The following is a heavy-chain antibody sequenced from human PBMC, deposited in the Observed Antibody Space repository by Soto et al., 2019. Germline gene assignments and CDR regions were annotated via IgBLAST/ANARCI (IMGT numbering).Heavy chain of an antibody. CDR1: GFTFSSYW. J-gene: IGHJ4*02. V-gene: IGHV3-30*03. CDR2: ISRDGSHK. Sequence: GGSLRLSCAASGFTFSSYWMSWVRQAPGKGLEWVAVISRDGSHKYYLDSVKGRFTISRDNSKDTVNLLMNSLRDDDSAMYYCARSRNSAVADSFDFWGQGTLVTVSS. D-gene: IGHD1-26*01. CDR3: ARSRNSAVADSFDF.